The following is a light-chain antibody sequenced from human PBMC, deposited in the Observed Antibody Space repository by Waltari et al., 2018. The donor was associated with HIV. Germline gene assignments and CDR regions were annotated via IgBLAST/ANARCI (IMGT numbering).Light chain of an antibody. CDR2: DVS. Sequence: QSALTQPASVSGSPGQSITISCTGTSSDVGGYNYVSWYQRHPAKAPKLIIYDVSNRPSGGSNRFSGSKSGNRASLTISGLQAEDEADYYCSSYTSSSTRVFGGGTTVTVL. V-gene: IGLV2-14*03. CDR3: SSYTSSSTRV. J-gene: IGLJ3*02. CDR1: SSDVGGYNY.